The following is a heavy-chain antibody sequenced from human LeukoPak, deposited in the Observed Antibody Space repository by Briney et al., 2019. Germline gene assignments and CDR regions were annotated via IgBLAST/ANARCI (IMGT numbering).Heavy chain of an antibody. CDR1: GYHFTRFG. V-gene: IGHV1-18*01. J-gene: IGHJ4*02. Sequence: ASVKVSCKASGYHFTRFGISWVRKAPGQGLEWMGWYSAYNGNTNYAQKLQGRVTMTTDTTTSTAYMELRSLRSDDTAVYYCARDCSGGSCYSPLSYYWGQGTLVTLSS. D-gene: IGHD2-15*01. CDR3: ARDCSGGSCYSPLSYY. CDR2: YSAYNGNT.